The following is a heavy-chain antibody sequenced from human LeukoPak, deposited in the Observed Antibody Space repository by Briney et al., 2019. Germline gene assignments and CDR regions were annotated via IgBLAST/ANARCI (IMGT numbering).Heavy chain of an antibody. V-gene: IGHV3-11*01. Sequence: GGSLRLSCAASGFTFSDYNMKWVRQAPGRGVEWVSYITIVGGNIHHADSVKGRFTISRDNAKKTLYLQMNSLRAEHTAVYYCARSIGLTGGGVDVWGQGTAVTVSS. J-gene: IGHJ6*02. CDR3: ARSIGLTGGGVDV. CDR2: ITIVGGNI. CDR1: GFTFSDYN. D-gene: IGHD3-9*01.